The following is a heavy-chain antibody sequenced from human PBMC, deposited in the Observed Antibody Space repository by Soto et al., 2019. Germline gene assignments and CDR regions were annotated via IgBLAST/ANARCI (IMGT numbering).Heavy chain of an antibody. CDR2: VNPKRGDA. D-gene: IGHD2-2*01. CDR3: AREPGLPCQYWYFDL. J-gene: IGHJ2*01. Sequence: QVVLVQSGAEVKKPGDSVKVSCKSSGYKFTNYYIHWVRQAPGQGPEWMGWVNPKRGDAIYAQKFQGWVTMTRDMATTTAYLEVNSLKPDDTAVYFCAREPGLPCQYWYFDLWGRGTLVTVSS. CDR1: GYKFTNYY. V-gene: IGHV1-2*04.